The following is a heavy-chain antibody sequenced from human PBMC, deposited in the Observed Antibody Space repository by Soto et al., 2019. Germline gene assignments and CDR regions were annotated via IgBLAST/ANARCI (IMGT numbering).Heavy chain of an antibody. D-gene: IGHD3-16*01. Sequence: EVQLLDSGGGLVQPGGSLRLSCAASGFTFSNYAMTWVRQGPGKGLEWVSGISGSGGRSYYADSVKGRFTISRDNSKSTLYLQMISLRAEDMAVYYCAKAYFVWSSEQPYYFDYGGQGTLVTVSS. CDR2: ISGSGGRS. V-gene: IGHV3-23*01. J-gene: IGHJ4*02. CDR1: GFTFSNYA. CDR3: AKAYFVWSSEQPYYFDY.